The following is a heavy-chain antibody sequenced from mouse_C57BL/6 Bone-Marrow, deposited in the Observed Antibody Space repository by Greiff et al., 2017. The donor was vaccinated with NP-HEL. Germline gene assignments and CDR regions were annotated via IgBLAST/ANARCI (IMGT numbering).Heavy chain of an antibody. V-gene: IGHV5-6*01. CDR1: GFTFSSYG. CDR3: ARLEGWLPLYYYAMDY. CDR2: ISSGGSYT. Sequence: EVKLMESGGDLVKPGGSLKLSCAASGFTFSSYGMSWVRQTPDKRLEWVAPISSGGSYTYYPDSVKGRFPISRDNAKNTLYLQMSSLKSEDTAMYYCARLEGWLPLYYYAMDYWGQGTSVTVSS. D-gene: IGHD2-3*01. J-gene: IGHJ4*01.